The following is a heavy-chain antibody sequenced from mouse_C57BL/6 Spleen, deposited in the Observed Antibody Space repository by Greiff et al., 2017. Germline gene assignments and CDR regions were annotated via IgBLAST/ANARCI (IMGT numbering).Heavy chain of an antibody. Sequence: QVQLQQSGAELVKPGASVKISCKASGYAFSSYWMNWVKQRPGKGLEWIGQIYPGDGDTNYNGKFKGKATLTADKSSSTAYMQLSSLTSEDYEVYFCARWGAAQATYYFDYWGQGTTLTVSS. V-gene: IGHV1-80*01. CDR2: IYPGDGDT. J-gene: IGHJ2*01. CDR1: GYAFSSYW. D-gene: IGHD3-2*02. CDR3: ARWGAAQATYYFDY.